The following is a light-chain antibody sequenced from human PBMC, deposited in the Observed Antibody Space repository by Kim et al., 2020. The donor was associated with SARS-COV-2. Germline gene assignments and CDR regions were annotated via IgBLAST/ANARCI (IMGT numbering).Light chain of an antibody. CDR3: NSRDSSGNHVV. Sequence: SSELTQDPAVSVALGQRVRITCQGDSLRSYYASWYQQKPGQAPVLVIYGKNNRPSGIPDRFSGSSSGNTASLTITGAQAEDEAEYYCNSRDSSGNHVVFG. CDR2: GKN. CDR1: SLRSYY. V-gene: IGLV3-19*01. J-gene: IGLJ2*01.